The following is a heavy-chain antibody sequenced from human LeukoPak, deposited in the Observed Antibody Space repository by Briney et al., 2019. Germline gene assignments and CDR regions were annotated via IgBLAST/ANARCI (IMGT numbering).Heavy chain of an antibody. CDR1: GFSFDDYA. Sequence: GGSLRLSCAASGFSFDDYAMHWARQAPGKGLEWVSGISWHSGRIAYADSVRGRFTISRDNAKNSLSLQINSLRDDDTAVYYCAKDAYGGATFFYYMDVWGKGTTVIVSS. D-gene: IGHD2/OR15-2a*01. CDR2: ISWHSGRI. J-gene: IGHJ6*03. V-gene: IGHV3-9*01. CDR3: AKDAYGGATFFYYMDV.